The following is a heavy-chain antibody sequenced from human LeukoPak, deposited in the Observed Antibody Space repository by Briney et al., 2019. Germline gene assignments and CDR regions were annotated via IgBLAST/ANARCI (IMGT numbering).Heavy chain of an antibody. Sequence: PGGSLRLSCAASGFTFSSYEMHWVRQAPGKGLEWVSNITSSGSTMYYADSVKGRFTISRDNAKNSLFLQMNSLRVEDTAVYYCAREWQGGIAAAGTRIEGDYWGQGTLVAVSS. V-gene: IGHV3-48*03. D-gene: IGHD6-13*01. CDR3: AREWQGGIAAAGTRIEGDY. J-gene: IGHJ4*02. CDR1: GFTFSSYE. CDR2: ITSSGSTM.